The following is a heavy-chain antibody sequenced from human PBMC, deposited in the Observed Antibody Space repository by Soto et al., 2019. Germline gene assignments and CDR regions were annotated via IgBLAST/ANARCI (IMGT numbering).Heavy chain of an antibody. CDR3: AGVRDPYGMDV. V-gene: IGHV4-34*01. Sequence: SETLSLTCAVSSGSFSAYYWSWIRQSPGKGLEWIGEINHSGSTDYNPSLKSRVTISVDTSKNHFSLKLSSVTAADTAVYFCAGVRDPYGMDVWGQGATVTVSS. CDR2: INHSGST. J-gene: IGHJ6*02. D-gene: IGHD2-21*01. CDR1: SGSFSAYY.